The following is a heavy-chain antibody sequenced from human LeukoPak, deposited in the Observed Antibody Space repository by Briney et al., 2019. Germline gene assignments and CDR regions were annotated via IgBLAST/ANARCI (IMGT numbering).Heavy chain of an antibody. J-gene: IGHJ5*02. V-gene: IGHV1-2*02. Sequence: GASVKVSCKASGYTFTGYYMHWVRQAPGQGLEWMGWINPNSGGTDYAQKFQGRVTMTRDTSISTAYMELSRLRSDDTAVYYCARVIFGGSPPSPWGQGTLVTVSS. D-gene: IGHD1-26*01. CDR2: INPNSGGT. CDR3: ARVIFGGSPPSP. CDR1: GYTFTGYY.